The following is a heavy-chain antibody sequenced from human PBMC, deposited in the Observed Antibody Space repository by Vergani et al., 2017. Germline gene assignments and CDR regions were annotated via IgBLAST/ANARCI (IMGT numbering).Heavy chain of an antibody. CDR2: IKQDGSEK. V-gene: IGHV3-7*01. J-gene: IGHJ4*02. CDR3: ARGGDCSGGSCLDSHY. Sequence: EVQLVESGGGLVQPGGSLRLSCAASGFTFSSYWMSWVRQAPGKGLEWVANIKQDGSEKYYVDSVKGRFTISRDNAKNSLYLQMNSLRAEDTAVYYCARGGDCSGGSCLDSHYWGQGTLVTVSS. D-gene: IGHD2-15*01. CDR1: GFTFSSYW.